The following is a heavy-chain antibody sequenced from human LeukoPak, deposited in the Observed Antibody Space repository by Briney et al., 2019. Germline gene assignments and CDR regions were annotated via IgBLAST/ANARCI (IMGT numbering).Heavy chain of an antibody. D-gene: IGHD2-15*01. V-gene: IGHV4-34*01. J-gene: IGHJ6*02. CDR2: INHSGST. CDR3: ARASSDHYYYGMDV. Sequence: SETLSLTCAVYGGSFSGYYWSWIRQPPGKGLEWIGEINHSGSTNYNPSLKSRVTISVDTSKNQFSLKLSSVTAADTAVYYCARASSDHYYYGMDVWGQGTTVTVSS. CDR1: GGSFSGYY.